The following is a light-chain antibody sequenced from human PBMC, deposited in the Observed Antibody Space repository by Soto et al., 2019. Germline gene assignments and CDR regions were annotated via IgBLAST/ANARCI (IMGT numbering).Light chain of an antibody. CDR2: GAS. J-gene: IGKJ2*01. Sequence: DIQMTQSPSSLSASVGDRVTITCRASQSISNYLNWYQQKPGKAPKPLIYGASSLQSGVPSRFSGSGSGTDVTLTISSLQPEDFATYFCQQSYSSPPYTFGQGTRLEIK. CDR1: QSISNY. CDR3: QQSYSSPPYT. V-gene: IGKV1-39*01.